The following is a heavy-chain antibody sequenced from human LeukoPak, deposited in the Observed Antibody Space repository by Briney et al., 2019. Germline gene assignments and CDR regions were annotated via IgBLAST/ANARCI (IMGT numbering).Heavy chain of an antibody. CDR2: IYPGDSDT. J-gene: IGHJ4*02. CDR3: ARHGGIYYDSSGYYSAIDY. D-gene: IGHD3-22*01. Sequence: GESLKISCKGSGYSFTNYWIGWVRQMPGKGLEWMGIIYPGDSDTRYRPAFQGQVTISADKSISTAYLQWSSLKASDTAMYYCARHGGIYYDSSGYYSAIDYWGQGTLVTVSS. CDR1: GYSFTNYW. V-gene: IGHV5-51*01.